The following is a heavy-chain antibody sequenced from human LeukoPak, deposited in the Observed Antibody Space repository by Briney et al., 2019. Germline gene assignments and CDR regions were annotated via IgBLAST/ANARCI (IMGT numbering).Heavy chain of an antibody. V-gene: IGHV4-34*01. CDR2: INHSGST. Sequence: SETLSLTCAVYGGSFSGYYWSWIRQPPGKGLEWIGEINHSGSTNYNPSLKSRVTISVDTSKNQFSLKLSSVTAADTAVYYCARRSYGFYYFDYWGQGTLVTVSS. CDR3: ARRSYGFYYFDY. D-gene: IGHD5-18*01. J-gene: IGHJ4*02. CDR1: GGSFSGYY.